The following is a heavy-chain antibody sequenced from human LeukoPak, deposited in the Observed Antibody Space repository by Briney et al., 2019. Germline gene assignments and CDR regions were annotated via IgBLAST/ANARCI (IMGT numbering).Heavy chain of an antibody. CDR2: ISYDGSNK. Sequence: GRSLRLSCAASGFTFSSYAMHWVRQAPGKGLEWVAVISYDGSNKYYADSVKGRFTISRDNSKNTLYLQMNSLRAEDTAVYYCAGDAVLLWFGELVDWGQGTLVTVSS. D-gene: IGHD3-10*01. CDR3: AGDAVLLWFGELVD. CDR1: GFTFSSYA. J-gene: IGHJ4*02. V-gene: IGHV3-30*04.